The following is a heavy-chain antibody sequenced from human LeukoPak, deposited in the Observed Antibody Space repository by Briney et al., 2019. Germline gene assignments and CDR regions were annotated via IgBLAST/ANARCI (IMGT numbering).Heavy chain of an antibody. V-gene: IGHV1-69*05. J-gene: IGHJ4*02. CDR1: GGTFSSYA. Sequence: GASVKVSCKASGGTFSSYAISWVRQAPGQGLEWMGGIIPIFGTANYAQKFQGRVTITTDESTSTSYMELSSLRSEDTAVYYCARAYCGGDCYTRPSDCWGQGTLVTVSS. D-gene: IGHD2-21*02. CDR3: ARAYCGGDCYTRPSDC. CDR2: IIPIFGTA.